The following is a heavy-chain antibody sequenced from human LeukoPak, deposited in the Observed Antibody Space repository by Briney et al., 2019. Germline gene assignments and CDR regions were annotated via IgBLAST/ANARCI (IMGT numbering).Heavy chain of an antibody. Sequence: GGSLRLSCAASGFTFSSYAMHWVRQAPGKGLEWVAVISYDGSNKYYADSVKGRLTISRDNSKNTLYLQMNSLRAEDTAVYYCARAYVGATETTAFDYWGQGTLVTVSS. D-gene: IGHD1-26*01. J-gene: IGHJ4*02. CDR3: ARAYVGATETTAFDY. V-gene: IGHV3-30-3*01. CDR2: ISYDGSNK. CDR1: GFTFSSYA.